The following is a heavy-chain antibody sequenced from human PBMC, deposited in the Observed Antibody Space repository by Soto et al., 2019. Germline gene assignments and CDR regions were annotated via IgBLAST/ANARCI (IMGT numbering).Heavy chain of an antibody. CDR2: IKSESDGGAT. J-gene: IGHJ4*02. Sequence: EVQLVESGGGLVKPGGSLRLSCAASGFTISNAWMTWVRQAPGKGLEWVARIKSESDGGATDYVAPVKGRFTVSRDDSSNTLYLHMSSLKDDDTAVYFCTTDRRQVVPARAAQFDNWGQGTLVSVSS. CDR3: TTDRRQVVPARAAQFDN. CDR1: GFTISNAW. V-gene: IGHV3-15*01. D-gene: IGHD6-6*01.